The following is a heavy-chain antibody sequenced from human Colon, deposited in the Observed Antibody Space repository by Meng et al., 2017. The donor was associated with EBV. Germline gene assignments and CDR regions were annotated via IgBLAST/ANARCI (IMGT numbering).Heavy chain of an antibody. CDR2: IYHSGST. V-gene: IGHV4-39*01. D-gene: IGHD3-10*01. J-gene: IGHJ4*02. CDR3: ARRRGGSGRDC. CDR1: GGSISSSHYY. Sequence: QLQRQEPGPCRGNPSGRLSLPCTVPGGSISSSHYYWGWVRQPPGKGLQWIGTIYHSGSTSYNPSLQSRVTMFVDTSKNQFSLMLTSVTATDTAVYYCARRRGGSGRDCWGQGTLVTVSS.